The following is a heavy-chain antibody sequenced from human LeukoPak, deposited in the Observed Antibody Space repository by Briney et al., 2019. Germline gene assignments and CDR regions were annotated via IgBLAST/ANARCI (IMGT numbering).Heavy chain of an antibody. J-gene: IGHJ3*01. CDR2: IRYDGSNK. Sequence: GGSLRLSCAASGFTFSSYGMHWVRQAPGKGLEWVAFIRYDGSNKYYADSVKGRFTISRDNSKNTLYLEMNSLRAEDTAVYYCARFRKGPALTTGAFDFWGQGTMVTVSS. D-gene: IGHD2-2*01. V-gene: IGHV3-30*02. CDR3: ARFRKGPALTTGAFDF. CDR1: GFTFSSYG.